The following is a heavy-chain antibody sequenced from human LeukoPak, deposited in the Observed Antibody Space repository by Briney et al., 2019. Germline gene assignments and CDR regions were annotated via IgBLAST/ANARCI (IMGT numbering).Heavy chain of an antibody. J-gene: IGHJ5*02. CDR2: INHSGST. Sequence: ETLSLTCAVYGGSFSGYYWSWIRQPPGKGLEWIGEINHSGSTNYNPSLKSRVTISVDTSKNQFSLKLSSVTAADTAVYYCARIVVVVAAIFLNWFDPWGQGTLVTVSS. D-gene: IGHD2-15*01. V-gene: IGHV4-34*01. CDR1: GGSFSGYY. CDR3: ARIVVVVAAIFLNWFDP.